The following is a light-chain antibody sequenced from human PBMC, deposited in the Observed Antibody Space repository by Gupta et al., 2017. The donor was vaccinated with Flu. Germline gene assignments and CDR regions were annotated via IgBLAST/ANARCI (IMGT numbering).Light chain of an antibody. CDR2: EVS. Sequence: QSALPQPPSASGSPGQSVTISCTGTSSDVGGYNYVSWYQQHPGKAPKLMIYEVSKRPSGVPDRFSGSKSGNTASLTVSGLQAEDEADYYCSSYAGSKNLLFGGGTKLTVL. J-gene: IGLJ2*01. V-gene: IGLV2-8*01. CDR3: SSYAGSKNLL. CDR1: SSDVGGYNY.